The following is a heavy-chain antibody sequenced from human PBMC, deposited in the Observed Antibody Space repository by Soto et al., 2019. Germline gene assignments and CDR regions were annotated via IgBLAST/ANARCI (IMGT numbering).Heavy chain of an antibody. V-gene: IGHV4-31*03. D-gene: IGHD3-16*01. CDR1: GGSISSGGYY. CDR2: IYYSGST. J-gene: IGHJ4*02. Sequence: SETLSLTCTVSGGSISSGGYYWSWIRQHPGKGLEWIGYIYYSGSTYYNPSLKSRVTISVDTSKNQFSLKLSSVTAADTAVYYCARGRVMITFGGAKRGYYFDYWGQGTLVTVSS. CDR3: ARGRVMITFGGAKRGYYFDY.